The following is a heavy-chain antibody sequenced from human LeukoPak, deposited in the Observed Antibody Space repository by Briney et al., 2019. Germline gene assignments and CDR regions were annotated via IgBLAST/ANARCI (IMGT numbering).Heavy chain of an antibody. V-gene: IGHV3-9*01. CDR3: ARDMIGGIPDYIDY. CDR2: ITWSSDNI. Sequence: GRSLRLSCSASGFNFDVYAMHWVRQAPGKGLEWVSGITWSSDNIGYADSVKGRFTISRDNSRSTLYLQMNSLRLDDTALYFCARDMIGGIPDYIDYWGQGTLVTLSS. J-gene: IGHJ4*02. CDR1: GFNFDVYA. D-gene: IGHD3-16*01.